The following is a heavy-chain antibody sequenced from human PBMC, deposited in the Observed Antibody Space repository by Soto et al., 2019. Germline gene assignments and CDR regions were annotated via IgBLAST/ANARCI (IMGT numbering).Heavy chain of an antibody. CDR2: IYYSGST. Sequence: QVQLQESGPGLVKPSQTLSLTCTVSGGSISSGDYYWSWIRQPPGKGLEWIGYIYYSGSTYYNPSLKSRVTISVEKSKNQFSLKLSSVTAADTAVYYCARDEMTTVTFDYWGQGTLVTVSS. CDR1: GGSISSGDYY. V-gene: IGHV4-30-4*01. D-gene: IGHD4-17*01. CDR3: ARDEMTTVTFDY. J-gene: IGHJ4*02.